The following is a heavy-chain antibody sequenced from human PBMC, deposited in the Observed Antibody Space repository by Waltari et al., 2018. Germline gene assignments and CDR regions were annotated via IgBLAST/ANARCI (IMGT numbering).Heavy chain of an antibody. CDR1: GFTFSSYW. J-gene: IGHJ3*02. CDR3: ARAGGSGWYRAWSPFDI. CDR2: INSDGSST. D-gene: IGHD6-19*01. V-gene: IGHV3-74*01. Sequence: EVQLVESGGGLVQPGGSLRLSCAASGFTFSSYWMHWVRQAPGKGLVWVSRINSDGSSTSYADSVKGRFTISRDNAKNTLYLQMNSLRAEDTAVYYCARAGGSGWYRAWSPFDIWGQGTMVTVSS.